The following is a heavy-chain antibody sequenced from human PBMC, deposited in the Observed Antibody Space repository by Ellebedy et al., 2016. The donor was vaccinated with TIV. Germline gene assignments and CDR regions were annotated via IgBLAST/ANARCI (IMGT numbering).Heavy chain of an antibody. CDR2: INHSGST. CDR3: ARDTDGSGSWYY. D-gene: IGHD3-10*01. CDR1: GGSFSGYY. Sequence: SETLSLXXAVYGGSFSGYYWSWIRQPPGKGLEWIGEINHSGSTNYNPSLKSRVTISVDTSKNQFSLKLSSVTAADTAVYYCARDTDGSGSWYYWGQGTLVTVSS. V-gene: IGHV4-34*01. J-gene: IGHJ4*02.